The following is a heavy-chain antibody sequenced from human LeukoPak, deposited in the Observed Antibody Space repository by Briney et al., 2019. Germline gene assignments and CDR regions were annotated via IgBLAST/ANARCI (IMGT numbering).Heavy chain of an antibody. CDR3: ARKPSGSYGYYYGMDV. D-gene: IGHD1-26*01. Sequence: GESLKISCKGSGYSFTSYWISWVRQMPGKGLEWMGIIYPGDSDTRYSPSFQGQVTISADKSISTAYLQWSSLKASDTAMYYCARKPSGSYGYYYGMDVWGQGTTVTVSS. CDR1: GYSFTSYW. J-gene: IGHJ6*02. V-gene: IGHV5-51*01. CDR2: IYPGDSDT.